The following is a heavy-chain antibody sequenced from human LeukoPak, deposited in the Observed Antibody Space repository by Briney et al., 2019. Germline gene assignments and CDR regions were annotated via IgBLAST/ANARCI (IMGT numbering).Heavy chain of an antibody. J-gene: IGHJ5*02. V-gene: IGHV4-59*08. Sequence: SETLSLTCSVSGGSISSYFWSWIRQPPGKGLEWIGYIYYSGGTNYNPSLKSRVTISVDTSKNQFSLKLRSVTAADTAVYYCATNQYGSLYSYLDPWGQGTLVTVSS. CDR1: GGSISSYF. D-gene: IGHD5-18*01. CDR2: IYYSGGT. CDR3: ATNQYGSLYSYLDP.